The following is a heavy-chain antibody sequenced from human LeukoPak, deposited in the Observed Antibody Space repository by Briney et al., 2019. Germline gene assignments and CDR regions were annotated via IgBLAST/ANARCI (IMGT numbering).Heavy chain of an antibody. D-gene: IGHD6-19*01. V-gene: IGHV3-23*01. Sequence: GGSLRLSCAASGFTFSSYAMSWVRQAPGKGLEWVSAISGSGGSTYYADSVKGRFTISRDNSKNTLYLQMSSLRAEDTAIYYCARALYNTGWYPDYFDSWGQGTLVTVSS. CDR2: ISGSGGST. J-gene: IGHJ4*02. CDR1: GFTFSSYA. CDR3: ARALYNTGWYPDYFDS.